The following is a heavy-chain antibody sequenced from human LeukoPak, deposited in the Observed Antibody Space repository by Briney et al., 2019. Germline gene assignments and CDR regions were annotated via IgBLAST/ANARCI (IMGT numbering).Heavy chain of an antibody. Sequence: PSETLTLTCAVSGGSISSGGYSWSWIRKPPGTGLEWIGYIYHSVSTYYNPSLKSRVTISADRSKNQFSLKLSSVTAADTAVYYCARGRYDSSGYYYIFDYWGQGTLVTVSS. J-gene: IGHJ4*02. D-gene: IGHD3-22*01. CDR2: IYHSVST. CDR3: ARGRYDSSGYYYIFDY. CDR1: GGSISSGGYS. V-gene: IGHV4-30-2*01.